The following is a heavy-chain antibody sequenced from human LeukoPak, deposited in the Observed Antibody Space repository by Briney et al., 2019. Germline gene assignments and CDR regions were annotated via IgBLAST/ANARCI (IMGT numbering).Heavy chain of an antibody. CDR1: GGSISSSTYY. V-gene: IGHV4-39*01. CDR2: IHYTGSK. Sequence: SETLSLTCTVSGGSISSSTYYWGWIRQPPGLGLVWVGYIHYTGSKRYNPSLKSRVTISVDTSKSQFSLKLSSVTAADTAVYYCARRLSRSTSTSFDYWGQGTLVSVSS. J-gene: IGHJ4*02. D-gene: IGHD3-10*01. CDR3: ARRLSRSTSTSFDY.